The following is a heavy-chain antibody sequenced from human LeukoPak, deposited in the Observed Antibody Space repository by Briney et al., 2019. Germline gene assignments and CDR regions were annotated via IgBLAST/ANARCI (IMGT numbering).Heavy chain of an antibody. CDR2: IYHTGET. V-gene: IGHV4-38-2*01. J-gene: IGHJ4*02. CDR1: GFSITTGYF. Sequence: SETLSLTCAVSGFSITTGYFWGWIRHTPGKGLDCIGGIYHTGETHYNPSLKSRVTISVDTSKNEFSLKVNSVTAADTAVYYCARGGGSSSWSPIDYWGQGTLVTVSS. D-gene: IGHD6-13*01. CDR3: ARGGGSSSWSPIDY.